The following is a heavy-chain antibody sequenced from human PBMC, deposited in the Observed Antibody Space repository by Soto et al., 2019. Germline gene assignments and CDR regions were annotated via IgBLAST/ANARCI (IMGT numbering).Heavy chain of an antibody. J-gene: IGHJ3*02. CDR3: ARGITMVRGVILDAFDI. CDR1: GFTFSSYD. V-gene: IGHV3-13*04. D-gene: IGHD3-10*01. Sequence: EVQLVESGGGLVQPGGSLRLSCAASGFTFSSYDMHWVRQATGKGLEWVSAIGTAGDTYYPGSVKDRFTISRENAKNSLYLQMNSLGAGDTAVYYCARGITMVRGVILDAFDIWGQGTMVTVSS. CDR2: IGTAGDT.